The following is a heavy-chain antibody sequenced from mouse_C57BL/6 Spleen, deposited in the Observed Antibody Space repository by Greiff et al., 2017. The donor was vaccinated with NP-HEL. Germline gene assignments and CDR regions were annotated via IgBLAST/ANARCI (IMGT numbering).Heavy chain of an antibody. V-gene: IGHV5-16*01. Sequence: EVKLVESEGGLVQPGSSMKLSCTASGFTFSDYYMAWVRQVPEKGLEWVANINYDGSSTYYLDSLKSRFIISRDNAKNILYLQMSSLKSEDTATYYCARAGVLRYYFDYWGQGTALTVSS. CDR3: ARAGVLRYYFDY. J-gene: IGHJ2*01. CDR2: INYDGSST. D-gene: IGHD1-1*01. CDR1: GFTFSDYY.